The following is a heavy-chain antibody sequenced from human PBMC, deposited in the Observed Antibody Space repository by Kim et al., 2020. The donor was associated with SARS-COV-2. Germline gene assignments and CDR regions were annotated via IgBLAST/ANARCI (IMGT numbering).Heavy chain of an antibody. Sequence: GRFTISRDNAKNSVYLQMNSLRDEDTAAYYCARDVSSCSGGTCYERRFDPWGQGTLVTVSS. CDR3: ARDVSSCSGGTCYERRFDP. J-gene: IGHJ5*02. D-gene: IGHD2-15*01. V-gene: IGHV3-48*02.